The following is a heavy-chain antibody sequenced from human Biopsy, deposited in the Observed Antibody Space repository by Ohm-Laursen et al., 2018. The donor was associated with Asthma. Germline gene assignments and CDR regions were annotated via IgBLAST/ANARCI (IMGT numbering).Heavy chain of an antibody. V-gene: IGHV4-30-4*01. D-gene: IGHD4-17*01. CDR2: VFWSGST. CDR3: ARVVSYGDIYFGIDV. J-gene: IGHJ6*02. Sequence: SQTLSLTCSVSGGYTGSSDHHWAWIRQAPGKGLEWIGFVFWSGSTHYSRSLERRVSISIDPATNEFSMKSWSVTPADTAVYFCARVVSYGDIYFGIDVWGPGNTVVVS. CDR1: GGYTGSSDHH.